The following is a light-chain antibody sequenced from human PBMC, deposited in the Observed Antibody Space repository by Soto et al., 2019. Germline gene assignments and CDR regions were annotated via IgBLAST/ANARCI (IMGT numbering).Light chain of an antibody. CDR2: AAS. J-gene: IGKJ2*01. CDR1: QSINGF. V-gene: IGKV1-39*01. Sequence: DIQMTQSPSSLSAFVGDRVTITCRASQSINGFLNWYQQKPGQAPNLLIYAASSLQSGVPSRFSGSGSGTDFTLTIRTLQPEDSATCFCQQSFGTPPYTFGQGTKLEIK. CDR3: QQSFGTPPYT.